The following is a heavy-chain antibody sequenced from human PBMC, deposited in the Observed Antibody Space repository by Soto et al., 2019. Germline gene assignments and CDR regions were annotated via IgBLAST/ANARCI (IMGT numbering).Heavy chain of an antibody. Sequence: GGSLRLSCAASGFTFSSYAMSWVRQAPGKGLEWVSAISGSGGSTYYADSVKGRFTISRDNSKNTLYLQMNSLRAEDTAVYYCAKGTETHSSGWYFGRYNWFDPWGQGT. CDR2: ISGSGGST. CDR3: AKGTETHSSGWYFGRYNWFDP. J-gene: IGHJ5*02. V-gene: IGHV3-23*01. CDR1: GFTFSSYA. D-gene: IGHD6-19*01.